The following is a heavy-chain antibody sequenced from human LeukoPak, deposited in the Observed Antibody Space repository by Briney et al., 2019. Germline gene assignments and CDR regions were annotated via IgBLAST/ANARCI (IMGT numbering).Heavy chain of an antibody. Sequence: ASVKVSCKASGYTFTDYSMHWVRQGQAPGQGLEWMGWINPNSGGTNYAQKFQGRVTMTRDTSISTAYMELSRLRSDDTAVYYCAREVTMVHGTETPTPLFDYWGQGTLVTVSS. CDR1: GYTFTDYS. CDR2: INPNSGGT. CDR3: AREVTMVHGTETPTPLFDY. V-gene: IGHV1-2*02. D-gene: IGHD3-10*01. J-gene: IGHJ4*02.